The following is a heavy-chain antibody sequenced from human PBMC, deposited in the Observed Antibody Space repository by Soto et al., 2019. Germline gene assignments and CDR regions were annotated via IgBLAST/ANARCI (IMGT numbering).Heavy chain of an antibody. V-gene: IGHV1-8*01. CDR2: MNPNSGNT. D-gene: IGHD3-10*01. CDR3: ARLFRVRGMEMGY. J-gene: IGHJ4*02. Sequence: QVQLVQSGAEVKKPGASVKVSCKASGYTFTSYDINWVRQATGQGLEWMGWMNPNSGNTGYAQKVQGRVTMTRNTSISTAYMEISSLRSEATAVYYCARLFRVRGMEMGYWGQGPMVTVSS. CDR1: GYTFTSYD.